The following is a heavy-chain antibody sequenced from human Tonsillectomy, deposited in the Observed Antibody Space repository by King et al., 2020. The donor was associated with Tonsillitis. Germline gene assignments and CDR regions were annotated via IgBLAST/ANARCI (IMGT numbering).Heavy chain of an antibody. CDR3: ARLRYYSGSIWFDP. J-gene: IGHJ5*02. CDR2: IHYSGST. Sequence: VQLQESGPGLVKPSETLSLTCSVSGASISSNYWSWIRQPPEKGLEWIGFIHYSGSTNYNPSLKSRVTISVDTSKNQFSLKLSSVTAADTAVYYCARLRYYSGSIWFDPWGQGTLVTVSS. V-gene: IGHV4-59*08. D-gene: IGHD5-12*01. CDR1: GASISSNY.